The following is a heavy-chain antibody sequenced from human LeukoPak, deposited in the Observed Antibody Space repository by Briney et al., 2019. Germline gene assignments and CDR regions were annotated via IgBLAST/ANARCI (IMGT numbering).Heavy chain of an antibody. CDR1: GGSISSYY. Sequence: SETLSLTCTVSGGSISSYYWSWLRQPAGKGLEWIGRIYTSGSTNYNPSLKSRVTMSVDTSKNQFSLKLSSVTAADTAVYYCARDEITIFGVVKGFDYWGQGTLVTVSS. CDR3: ARDEITIFGVVKGFDY. D-gene: IGHD3-3*01. V-gene: IGHV4-4*07. J-gene: IGHJ4*02. CDR2: IYTSGST.